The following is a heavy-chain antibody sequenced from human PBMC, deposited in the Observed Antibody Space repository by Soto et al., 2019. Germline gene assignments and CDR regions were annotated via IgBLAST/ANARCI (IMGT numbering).Heavy chain of an antibody. CDR1: GGSISSGGYY. CDR2: IYYSGST. V-gene: IGHV4-31*01. J-gene: IGHJ6*02. D-gene: IGHD3-3*01. Sequence: PSETLSLTCTVSGGSISSGGYYWSWIRQHPGKGLEWIGYIYYSGSTYYNPSLKSLVTISVDTSKNQFSLKLSSVTAADTAVYYCASGQTYYDFWSGPTYYYGMDVWGQGTTVTVSS. CDR3: ASGQTYYDFWSGPTYYYGMDV.